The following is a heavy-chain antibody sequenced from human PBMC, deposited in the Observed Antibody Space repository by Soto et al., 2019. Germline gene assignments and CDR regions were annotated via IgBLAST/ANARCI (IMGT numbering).Heavy chain of an antibody. Sequence: EVQLLESGGGLVQPGGSLRLSCAASGFTFSSYAMSWVRQAPGKGLEWVSAISGSGGSTYYADSVKGRFTISRDNSKNMLYLQMNSLRAEDTAVYYCAKDPADIVVVPAATPPYGMDVWGQGTTVTVSS. D-gene: IGHD2-2*01. V-gene: IGHV3-23*01. CDR2: ISGSGGST. J-gene: IGHJ6*02. CDR3: AKDPADIVVVPAATPPYGMDV. CDR1: GFTFSSYA.